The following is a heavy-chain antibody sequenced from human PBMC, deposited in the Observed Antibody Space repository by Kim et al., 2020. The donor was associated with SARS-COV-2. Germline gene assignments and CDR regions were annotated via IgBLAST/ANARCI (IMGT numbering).Heavy chain of an antibody. CDR2: IYHSGST. CDR1: GGSISSNNW. J-gene: IGHJ4*02. CDR3: ARGPEVGATTRFDY. D-gene: IGHD1-26*01. V-gene: IGHV4-4*02. Sequence: SETLSLTCAVSGGSISSNNWWSWVRQPPGKGLEWIGEIYHSGSTNYNPYLKSRVTISVDKSKNQFSLKLSSVTAADTAVYYCARGPEVGATTRFDYWGQGTLVTVSS.